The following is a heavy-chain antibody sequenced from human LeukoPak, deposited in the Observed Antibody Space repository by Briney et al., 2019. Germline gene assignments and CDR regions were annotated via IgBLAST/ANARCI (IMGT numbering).Heavy chain of an antibody. V-gene: IGHV3-23*01. D-gene: IGHD5-24*01. J-gene: IGHJ3*01. CDR3: AKDIQLST. CDR2: IGSSGEST. Sequence: GGSLRLSCAASGFTFSSYWMHWVRQAPGKGLEWVSLIGSSGESTYYADSVKGRFTISRDNSKNTLSLQMNSLRVEDTAMYFCAKDIQLSTWGLGTMVTVSS. CDR1: GFTFSSYW.